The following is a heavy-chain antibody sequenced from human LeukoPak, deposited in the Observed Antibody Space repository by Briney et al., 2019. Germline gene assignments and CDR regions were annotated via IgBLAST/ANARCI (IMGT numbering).Heavy chain of an antibody. J-gene: IGHJ4*02. CDR1: GYTFTSYD. D-gene: IGHD3-16*01. CDR2: MNPNSGNT. CDR3: ATEGVLRSLDY. Sequence: ASVKVSCKASGYTFTSYDINWVRQATGQGLEWMGWMNPNSGNTGYAQKFQGRVTMTEDTSTDTAYMELSSLRSEDTAVYYCATEGVLRSLDYWGQGTLVTVSS. V-gene: IGHV1-8*01.